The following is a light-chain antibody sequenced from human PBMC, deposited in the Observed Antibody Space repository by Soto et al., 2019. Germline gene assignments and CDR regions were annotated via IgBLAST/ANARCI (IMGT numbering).Light chain of an antibody. J-gene: IGKJ5*01. CDR1: QSVSSY. V-gene: IGKV3-11*01. CDR3: QQSYSTPLA. Sequence: EVVLTQSPATLSLPPGERATLSCRASQSVSSYLAWYQQKPGQAPRLLIYGASTRATGIPARFSGSGSGTDFTLTISSLQPEDFATYYCQQSYSTPLAFGQGTRLENK. CDR2: GAS.